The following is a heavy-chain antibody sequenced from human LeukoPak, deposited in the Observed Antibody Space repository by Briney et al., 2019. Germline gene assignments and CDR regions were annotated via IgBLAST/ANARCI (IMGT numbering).Heavy chain of an antibody. CDR2: ISTSGSTI. CDR1: GFTFSSYE. CDR3: ARGEGEDYDILTGYLCYFDY. D-gene: IGHD3-9*01. V-gene: IGHV3-48*03. Sequence: TGGSLRLSCAASGFTFSSYEMNWVRQAPGKGLEWVSYISTSGSTIYADSVKGRFTISRDNAKNSLYLQMNSLRAEDTAVYYCARGEGEDYDILTGYLCYFDYWGQGTLVTVSS. J-gene: IGHJ4*02.